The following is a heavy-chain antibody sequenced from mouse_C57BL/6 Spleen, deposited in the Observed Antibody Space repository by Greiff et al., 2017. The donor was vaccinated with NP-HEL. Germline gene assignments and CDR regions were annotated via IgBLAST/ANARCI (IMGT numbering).Heavy chain of an antibody. CDR2: ISYDGSN. D-gene: IGHD2-5*01. V-gene: IGHV3-6*01. Sequence: EVQLQESGPGLVKPSQSLSLTCSVTGYSITSGYYWNWIRQFPGNKLEWMGYISYDGSNNYNPSLKNRISITRDTSKNQFFLKLNSVTTEDTATYYCASKEDSNWYFDVWGTGTTVTVSS. CDR1: GYSITSGYY. CDR3: ASKEDSNWYFDV. J-gene: IGHJ1*03.